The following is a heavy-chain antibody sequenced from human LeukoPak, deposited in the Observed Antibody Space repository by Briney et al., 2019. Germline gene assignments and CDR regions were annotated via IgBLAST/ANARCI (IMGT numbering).Heavy chain of an antibody. Sequence: GGSLRLSCAASGFTFSSHWMHWVRQAPGKGLVWVSRISSDESSTSYADSVKGRVTISRDNAKNTLYLQMNSLRAEDTAVYYCARGGGVITAIDYWGQGTLVTVSS. CDR3: ARGGGVITAIDY. D-gene: IGHD2-15*01. J-gene: IGHJ4*02. CDR2: ISSDESST. CDR1: GFTFSSHW. V-gene: IGHV3-74*01.